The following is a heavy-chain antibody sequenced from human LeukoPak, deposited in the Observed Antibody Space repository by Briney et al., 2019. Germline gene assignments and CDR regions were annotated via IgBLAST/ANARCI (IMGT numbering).Heavy chain of an antibody. V-gene: IGHV4-4*07. Sequence: SETLSLTCTVSCGSISSYYGSWIRQPAGKGLEWIGRIYTSGSANYNPSLKSRVTMSVDTSKNQFSLKLSSVTAADTAVYYCARARKTAWSKNPRIAAAMYYFDYWGQGTLVTVSS. D-gene: IGHD6-13*01. CDR2: IYTSGSA. CDR1: CGSISSYY. CDR3: ARARKTAWSKNPRIAAAMYYFDY. J-gene: IGHJ4*02.